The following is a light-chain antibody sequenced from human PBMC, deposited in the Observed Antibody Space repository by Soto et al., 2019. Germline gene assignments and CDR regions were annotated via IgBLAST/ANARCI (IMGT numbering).Light chain of an antibody. CDR2: EVS. Sequence: QSALTQPASVSGSPGQSITISCTGTSSDVGGYNYVSWYQQHPGKAPKLMIYEVSNRPSGVSNRFSGSKSANTASLTISGLQAEDEADYYCSSYTSSSTLVVFVGGTKLTVL. J-gene: IGLJ2*01. V-gene: IGLV2-14*01. CDR1: SSDVGGYNY. CDR3: SSYTSSSTLVV.